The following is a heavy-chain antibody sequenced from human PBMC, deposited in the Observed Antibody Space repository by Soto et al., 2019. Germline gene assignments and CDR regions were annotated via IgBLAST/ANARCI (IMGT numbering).Heavy chain of an antibody. J-gene: IGHJ5*02. CDR2: IYSGGST. D-gene: IGHD2-2*01. CDR3: ARDPNCSSTSCYDGVWFDP. V-gene: IGHV3-66*01. CDR1: GFTVSSNY. Sequence: GGSLRLSCAASGFTVSSNYMSWVRQAPGKGLEWVSVIYSGGSTYYADSVKGRFTISRDNSKNTLYLQMNSLRAEDTAVYYCARDPNCSSTSCYDGVWFDPWGQGTLVTVSS.